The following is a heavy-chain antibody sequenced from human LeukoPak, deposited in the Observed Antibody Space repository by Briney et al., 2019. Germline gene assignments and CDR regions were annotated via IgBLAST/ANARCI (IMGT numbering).Heavy chain of an antibody. V-gene: IGHV4-61*02. Sequence: PSETLSLTCTVSGGSITSGPHCWNWIRQSAEKGLEWIGRVQATGSLDYNPSLKSRVTISMDTSTNRFSLMMTSLTTTDTAVYYCARGTKSPRTTVLTSFWYFDLWGRGTLVTVSS. D-gene: IGHD1-14*01. CDR2: VQATGSL. CDR3: ARGTKSPRTTVLTSFWYFDL. J-gene: IGHJ2*01. CDR1: GGSITSGPHC.